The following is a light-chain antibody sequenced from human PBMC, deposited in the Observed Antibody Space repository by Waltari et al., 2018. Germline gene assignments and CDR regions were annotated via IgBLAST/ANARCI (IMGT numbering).Light chain of an antibody. CDR1: SSNIGAGYD. Sequence: QSVLTQPPSVSGAPGQRVTISCTGSSSNIGAGYDVHWYQQLPGTAPKLLIHGNSNLPSCVPDRFSGSKSGTSASLAITGLQAEDEADYYCQSYDSSLSGWVFGGGTKLTVL. CDR2: GNS. CDR3: QSYDSSLSGWV. V-gene: IGLV1-40*01. J-gene: IGLJ3*02.